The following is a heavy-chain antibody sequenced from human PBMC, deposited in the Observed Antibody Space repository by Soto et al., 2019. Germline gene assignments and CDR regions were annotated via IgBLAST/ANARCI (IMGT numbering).Heavy chain of an antibody. CDR1: GFTFSTDA. D-gene: IGHD3-22*01. J-gene: IGHJ4*02. Sequence: QVQLVESGGGVVQPGRSLRLSCAASGFTFSTDAMHWVRQAPGKGLEWVAVISSDGSIKYYADSVKGRFTISRDNSKNTLYLQMNSLRAEDTAVYYCARSRDSSGYSPFDYWGQGTPVTVSS. V-gene: IGHV3-30-3*01. CDR3: ARSRDSSGYSPFDY. CDR2: ISSDGSIK.